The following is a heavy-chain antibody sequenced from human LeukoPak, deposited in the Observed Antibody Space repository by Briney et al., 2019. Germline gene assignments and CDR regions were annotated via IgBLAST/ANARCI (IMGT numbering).Heavy chain of an antibody. CDR1: GGSIRSWY. J-gene: IGHJ4*02. CDR2: IYDSGNT. V-gene: IGHV4-4*08. CDR3: ARVSSGGRYDY. D-gene: IGHD2-15*01. Sequence: SETLSLTCTVSGGSIRSWYWSWIRKPPGKGLEWIGCIYDSGNTNYNPSLKSRVTISIDTSKNQFSLNLRSVTAVDTAVYYCARVSSGGRYDYWGQGTLVTVSS.